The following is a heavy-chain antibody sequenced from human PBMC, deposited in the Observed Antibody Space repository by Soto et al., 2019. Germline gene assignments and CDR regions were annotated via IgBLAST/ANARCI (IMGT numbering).Heavy chain of an antibody. CDR1: GGSFSCYY. CDR2: INDRGKT. J-gene: IGHJ5*02. CDR3: VRGGRSCEIDQCYTWFGP. D-gene: IGHD2-2*02. Sequence: PSETLSLTCGVYGGSFSCYYWIWIRQPPGKGLEWIAEINDRGKTFYNPSLQSRVSISVDTPNNRLSLRMTSVTAAETAVYYYVRGGRSCEIDQCYTWFGPRGPGTLVTVSS. V-gene: IGHV4-34*01.